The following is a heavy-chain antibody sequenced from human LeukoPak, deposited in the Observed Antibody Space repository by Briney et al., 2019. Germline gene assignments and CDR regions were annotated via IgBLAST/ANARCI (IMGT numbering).Heavy chain of an antibody. CDR1: GFTFSSYA. CDR3: AKHYYDTSGTPRYFDY. Sequence: GGSLRLSCAASGFTFSSYAMSWFRQPPEKGLEGVSAIGGTNGRTYYADSVKGRFTISRDNSMNTLYLQMNSLRDEDTAVYYCAKHYYDTSGTPRYFDYWGQGTLVTVSS. J-gene: IGHJ4*02. D-gene: IGHD3-22*01. V-gene: IGHV3-23*01. CDR2: IGGTNGRT.